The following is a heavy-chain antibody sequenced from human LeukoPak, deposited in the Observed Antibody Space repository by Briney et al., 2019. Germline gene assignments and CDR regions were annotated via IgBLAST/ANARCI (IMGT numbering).Heavy chain of an antibody. D-gene: IGHD2-21*02. CDR2: ISAYNGNT. Sequence: ASVKVSCKASGYTFTSYGISWVRQAPGQWLEWMGWISAYNGNTNYAQKLQGRVTMTTDTSTSTAYMELRSLRSDDTAVYYCARRYCGGDCYSPSLGYWGQGTLVTVSS. CDR3: ARRYCGGDCYSPSLGY. V-gene: IGHV1-18*01. CDR1: GYTFTSYG. J-gene: IGHJ4*02.